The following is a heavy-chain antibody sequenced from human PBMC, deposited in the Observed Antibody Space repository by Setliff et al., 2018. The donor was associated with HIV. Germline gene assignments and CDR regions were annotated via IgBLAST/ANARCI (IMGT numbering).Heavy chain of an antibody. J-gene: IGHJ4*02. D-gene: IGHD3-3*01. CDR1: GGSISSGSYY. Sequence: SETLSLTCTVSGGSISSGSYYWGWIRQPPGKGLEWIGRVSSRGDTNYNPSLKSRVTMSVDTSKNQFSLKLTSVTASDTAVYYCARAAAGNTSPFDFWGQGSPVTVSS. CDR2: VSSRGDT. CDR3: ARAAAGNTSPFDF. V-gene: IGHV4-39*07.